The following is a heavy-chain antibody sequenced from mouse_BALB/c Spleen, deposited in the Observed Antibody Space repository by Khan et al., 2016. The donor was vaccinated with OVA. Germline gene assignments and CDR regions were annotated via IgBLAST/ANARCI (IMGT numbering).Heavy chain of an antibody. CDR1: GFSFSSYS. J-gene: IGHJ3*01. V-gene: IGHV5-6*01. CDR2: ISSGGDYT. CDR3: ASHLTGSFAY. Sequence: EVELVESGGDLVRPGGSLKLSCAASGFSFSSYSMSWVRQTPDKRLEWVAIISSGGDYTYYPDSVKGRFTISRDNAKNTLYLHMSSLKSEDTAIYYCASHLTGSFAYWGQGTLVTVSA. D-gene: IGHD4-1*01.